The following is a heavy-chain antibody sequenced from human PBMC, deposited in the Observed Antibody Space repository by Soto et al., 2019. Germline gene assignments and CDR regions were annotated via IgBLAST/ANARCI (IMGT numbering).Heavy chain of an antibody. CDR1: GGSISSGGYY. CDR2: IYYSGST. CDR3: ARVPDYDILTGYPWFDP. V-gene: IGHV4-31*03. Sequence: PSETLSLTCTVSGGSISSGGYYWSWIRQHPGKGLEWIGYIYYSGSTYHNPSLKSRVTISVDASKNQFSLKLSSVTAADTAVYYCARVPDYDILTGYPWFDPWGQGTLVTVSS. D-gene: IGHD3-9*01. J-gene: IGHJ5*02.